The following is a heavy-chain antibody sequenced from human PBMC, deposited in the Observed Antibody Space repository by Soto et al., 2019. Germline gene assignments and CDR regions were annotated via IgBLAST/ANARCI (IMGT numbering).Heavy chain of an antibody. D-gene: IGHD6-6*01. CDR3: ARLMGQLVAYTYYYYGMDV. CDR1: GDSISSYY. Sequence: KTSETLSLTCTVSGDSISSYYWSWIRQPAGKGLEWIGRIYSSGSTNYNPSLKSRVSMSVDTSKNQFSLKLSSVTAADTAVYYCARLMGQLVAYTYYYYGMDVWGQGTTVTVSS. CDR2: IYSSGST. J-gene: IGHJ6*02. V-gene: IGHV4-4*07.